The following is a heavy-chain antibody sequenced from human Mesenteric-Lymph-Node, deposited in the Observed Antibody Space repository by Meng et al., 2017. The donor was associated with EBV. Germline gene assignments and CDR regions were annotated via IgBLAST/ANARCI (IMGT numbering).Heavy chain of an antibody. CDR1: GGSVSSGSYY. CDR2: IHYGGAT. J-gene: IGHJ5*02. Sequence: QVQLQESGPGLVKPSETLYLTCTVSGGSVSSGSYYWSWIRQPQGKGLEWIGYIHYGGATNYNPSLSGRVTISIDTPKNQFSLKLSSVTAADTAVYYCAREIVRNWFDPWGQGTLVTVSS. V-gene: IGHV4-61*01. CDR3: AREIVRNWFDP. D-gene: IGHD2-8*01.